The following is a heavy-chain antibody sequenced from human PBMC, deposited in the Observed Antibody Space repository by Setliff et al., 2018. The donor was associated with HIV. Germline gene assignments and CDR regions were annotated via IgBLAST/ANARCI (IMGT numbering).Heavy chain of an antibody. CDR2: IDYSGSA. V-gene: IGHV4-31*03. CDR3: ARDPFTTGFDS. J-gene: IGHJ4*02. Sequence: SETLSLTCTVSSGSISSGTYYWSWIRQYPGKGLEWIGYIDYSGSAFYNPSLKSRVTISVDTPKNQFSLKLSSVTAADTAVYYCARDPFTTGFDSWGQGTLVTVSS. CDR1: SGSISSGTYY. D-gene: IGHD3-3*01.